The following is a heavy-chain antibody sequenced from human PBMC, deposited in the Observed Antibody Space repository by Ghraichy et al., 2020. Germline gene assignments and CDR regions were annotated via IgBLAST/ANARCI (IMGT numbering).Heavy chain of an antibody. V-gene: IGHV1-18*01. CDR3: AKGRDYDILTGPFYYDY. CDR1: GYSFTTNG. CDR2: ISGYNGDI. D-gene: IGHD3-9*01. J-gene: IGHJ4*02. Sequence: ASVKVSCKASGYSFTTNGITWVRQVPGQGLEWLGWISGYNGDIKYAEEFQDRVTLTTDTSTRTANMELRSLKIDDTAVYYCAKGRDYDILTGPFYYDYWARDPWSPSPQ.